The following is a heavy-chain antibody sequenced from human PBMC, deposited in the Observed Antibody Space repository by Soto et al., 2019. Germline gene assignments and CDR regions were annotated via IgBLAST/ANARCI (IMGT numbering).Heavy chain of an antibody. CDR2: SRDRAKNFST. CDR3: SRVDPSAKGHEC. J-gene: IGHJ4*02. D-gene: IGHD2-15*01. V-gene: IGHV3-72*01. Sequence: GGSLTLSCTVSAVSVCSFSDQYMDWVRQAPGEGLEWVGRSRDRAKNFSTAYAASVQGRFTISRDESKHKVYLQMHSLKTDNTAVYYCSRVDPSAKGHECWDQGT. CDR1: VCSFSDQY.